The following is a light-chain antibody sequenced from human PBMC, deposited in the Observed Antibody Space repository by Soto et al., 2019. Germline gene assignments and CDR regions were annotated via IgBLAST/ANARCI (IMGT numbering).Light chain of an antibody. V-gene: IGKV1-39*01. CDR2: AAS. Sequence: DIQMTQSPPSLSASVGDRVTITCRASQRVNNYLNWYQLKPGEAPKLLISAASTLQIGVPSRFGGSGSGTIFTPDISGLQPEDFATYYCQPRYITPRTCGQGTKV. CDR3: QPRYITPRT. J-gene: IGKJ1*01. CDR1: QRVNNY.